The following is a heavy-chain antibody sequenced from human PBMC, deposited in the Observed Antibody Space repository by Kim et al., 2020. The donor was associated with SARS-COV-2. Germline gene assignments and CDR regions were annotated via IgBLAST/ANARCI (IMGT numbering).Heavy chain of an antibody. CDR3: ARGKPPFLHYYYGSGSYYNSRGYYGMDV. D-gene: IGHD3-10*01. V-gene: IGHV4-34*01. CDR2: INHSGST. Sequence: SETLSLTCAVYGGSFSGYYWSWIRQPPGKGLEWIGEINHSGSTNYNPSLKSRVTISVDTSKNQFSLKLSSVTAADTAVYYCARGKPPFLHYYYGSGSYYNSRGYYGMDVWGQGTTVTVSS. CDR1: GGSFSGYY. J-gene: IGHJ6*02.